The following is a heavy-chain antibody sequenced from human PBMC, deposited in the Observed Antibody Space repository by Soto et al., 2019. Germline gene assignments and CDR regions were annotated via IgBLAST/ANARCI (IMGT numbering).Heavy chain of an antibody. CDR3: ASYKTLGYCSGGSCYTTNWFDP. CDR2: IIPIFGTA. Sequence: SVKVSCKASGVTFSSYAISWVRQAPGQGLEWMGGIIPIFGTANYAQKFQGRVTITADESTSTAYMELSSVTAADTAVYYCASYKTLGYCSGGSCYTTNWFDPWGQGTLVTVSS. J-gene: IGHJ5*02. D-gene: IGHD2-15*01. V-gene: IGHV1-69*13. CDR1: GVTFSSYA.